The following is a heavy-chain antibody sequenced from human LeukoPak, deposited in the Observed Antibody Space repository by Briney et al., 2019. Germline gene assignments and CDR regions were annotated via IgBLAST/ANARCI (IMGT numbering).Heavy chain of an antibody. CDR3: ARVGGDFWSGYYMDY. CDR2: IYYSGST. CDR1: GGSISSYY. V-gene: IGHV4-59*01. D-gene: IGHD3-3*01. J-gene: IGHJ4*02. Sequence: NASETLSLTCTVSGGSISSYYWSWIRQPPGKGLEWIGYIYYSGSTNYNPSLKSRVTISVDTSKNQFSLKLSSVTAADTAVYYCARVGGDFWSGYYMDYWGQGTLVTVSS.